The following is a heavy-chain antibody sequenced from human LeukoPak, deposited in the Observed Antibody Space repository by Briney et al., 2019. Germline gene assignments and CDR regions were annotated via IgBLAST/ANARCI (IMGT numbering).Heavy chain of an antibody. Sequence: GGSLRLSCAASGFTFSSYGMHWVRQAPGKGLEWVAVISYDGSNNYYADSVKGRFTISGDNSKNTLYLQMNSLRAEDTAVYYCAKDXSGXLDYWGXXTXVXVSS. CDR3: AKDXSGXLDY. V-gene: IGHV3-30*18. CDR1: GFTFSSYG. CDR2: ISYDGSNN. D-gene: IGHD3-22*01. J-gene: IGHJ4*01.